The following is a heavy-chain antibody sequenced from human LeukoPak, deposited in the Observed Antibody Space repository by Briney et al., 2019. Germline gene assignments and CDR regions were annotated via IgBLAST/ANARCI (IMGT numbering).Heavy chain of an antibody. CDR2: ISYSGST. CDR1: GGSISSSNYY. D-gene: IGHD3-10*01. Sequence: SETLSLTCTVYGGSISSSNYYWAWIRQPPGKGLEWIGSISYSGSTHYNPSLKSRVTISVDTSKNQFSLKLSSVTAADTAVYYCARITLVRGVITESFDYWGQGTLVTVSS. V-gene: IGHV4-39*01. CDR3: ARITLVRGVITESFDY. J-gene: IGHJ4*02.